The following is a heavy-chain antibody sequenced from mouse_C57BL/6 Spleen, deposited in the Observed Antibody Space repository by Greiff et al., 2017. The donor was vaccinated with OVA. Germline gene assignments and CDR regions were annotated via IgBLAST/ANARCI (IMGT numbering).Heavy chain of an antibody. CDR2: IDPSASYT. Sequence: QVQLQQPGAELVMPGASVKLSCKASGYTFTSYWMHWVKQRPGQGLEWIGAIDPSASYTIYHHKLKGKSTLTVDKSSSTAYMQLSSLTSEDSAVYYGAKGIRRPHWYFDVWGTGTTVTVSS. CDR3: AKGIRRPHWYFDV. CDR1: GYTFTSYW. V-gene: IGHV1-69*01. J-gene: IGHJ1*03.